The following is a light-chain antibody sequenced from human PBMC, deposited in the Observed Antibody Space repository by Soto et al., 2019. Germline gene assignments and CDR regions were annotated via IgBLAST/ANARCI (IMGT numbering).Light chain of an antibody. V-gene: IGKV1-33*01. CDR2: DAS. CDR1: QNINNY. J-gene: IGKJ5*01. Sequence: IHIAPFPSSLSAPVWDRVTITCQASQNINNYLNWYQQKPGRAPKLLIYDASNLEAGVPSRFRGSGSGTDFTFTISRLQPEDIATYYCQQYENLPTFGQGTRLEIK. CDR3: QQYENLPT.